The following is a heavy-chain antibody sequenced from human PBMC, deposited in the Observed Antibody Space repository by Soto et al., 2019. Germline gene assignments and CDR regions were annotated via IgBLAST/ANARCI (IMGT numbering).Heavy chain of an antibody. V-gene: IGHV4-59*01. CDR1: GISMNTYY. CDR3: ATGGGDHYFEY. Sequence: SETLSLTCTVPGISMNTYYWTCIRQSPGKGLEWIGYIHYTGSTNYNPSLKSRVTMSVDKSTNQLSLKLFSVTAADTALYYCATGGGDHYFEYWDHGIPVTVSS. J-gene: IGHJ4*01. CDR2: IHYTGST. D-gene: IGHD3-16*01.